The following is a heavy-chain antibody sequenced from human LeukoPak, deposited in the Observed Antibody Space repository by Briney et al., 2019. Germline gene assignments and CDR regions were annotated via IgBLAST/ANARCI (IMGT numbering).Heavy chain of an antibody. CDR2: IYTSGST. CDR3: ARNGIDYYGSGSYYPSAWFDP. Sequence: SETLSLTCTVSGGSISSGSYYWSWIRQPAGKGLEWIGRIYTSGSTNYNPSLKSRVTISVDTSKNQFSLKLSSVTAADTAVYCCARNGIDYYGSGSYYPSAWFDPWGQGTLVTVSS. V-gene: IGHV4-61*02. CDR1: GGSISSGSYY. D-gene: IGHD3-10*01. J-gene: IGHJ5*02.